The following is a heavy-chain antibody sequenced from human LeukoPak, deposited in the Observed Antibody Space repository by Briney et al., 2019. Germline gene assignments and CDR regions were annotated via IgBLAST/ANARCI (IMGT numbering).Heavy chain of an antibody. V-gene: IGHV1-69*04. CDR3: ARGRIAVAGTSDY. J-gene: IGHJ4*02. CDR1: GGTVSSYA. CDR2: IIPILGIA. D-gene: IGHD6-19*01. Sequence: SVKVSCKASGGTVSSYAISWVRQAPGQGLEWMGRIIPILGIANYAQKFQGRVTITADKSTSTAYMELSSLRSEDTAVYYCARGRIAVAGTSDYWGQGTLVTVSS.